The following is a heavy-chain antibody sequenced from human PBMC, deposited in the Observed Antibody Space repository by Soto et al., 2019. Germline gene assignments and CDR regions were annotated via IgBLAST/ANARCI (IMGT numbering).Heavy chain of an antibody. CDR1: RGTFSIYA. V-gene: IGHV1-69*05. J-gene: IGHJ6*03. D-gene: IGHD2-2*01. CDR3: AREVVVPAFYYYYMDV. CDR2: IIPIFATA. Sequence: SVNVSSNASRGTFSIYAISWVRQAPGQALEWIVWIIPIFATANYPHKLQGRVTMTTDTSTSTAYMELRSLRSDDTAVYYCAREVVVPAFYYYYMDVWGKGTTVTVSS.